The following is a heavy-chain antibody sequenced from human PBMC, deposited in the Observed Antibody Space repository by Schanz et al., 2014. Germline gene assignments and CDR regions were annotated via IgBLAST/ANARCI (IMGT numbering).Heavy chain of an antibody. CDR2: IIPVLDLT. CDR3: ASLLNYGSNTDL. V-gene: IGHV1-69*02. CDR1: GGAFSSST. Sequence: QVHLVQSATEVKEPGSSVRVSCQASGGAFSSSTLSWVRQAPGQGLEWMGRIIPVLDLTNFAQRFQGRLTVSADKSMSTAYMELSGLQSEDTALYFCASLLNYGSNTDLWGQGTLVTVSS. J-gene: IGHJ4*02. D-gene: IGHD3-10*01.